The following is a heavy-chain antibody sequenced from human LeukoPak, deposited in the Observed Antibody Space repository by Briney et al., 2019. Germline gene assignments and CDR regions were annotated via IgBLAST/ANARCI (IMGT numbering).Heavy chain of an antibody. CDR2: IKQDGSEK. D-gene: IGHD3-16*02. CDR3: ARQSHQGYYDYVWGSYRPSRFDY. Sequence: GGSLRLSCAASGFTFSSYWMSWVRQAPGKGLEWVANIKQDGSEKYYVDSVKGRFTISRDNAKNSLYLQMNSLRAEDTAVYYCARQSHQGYYDYVWGSYRPSRFDYWGQGTLVTVSS. V-gene: IGHV3-7*01. J-gene: IGHJ4*02. CDR1: GFTFSSYW.